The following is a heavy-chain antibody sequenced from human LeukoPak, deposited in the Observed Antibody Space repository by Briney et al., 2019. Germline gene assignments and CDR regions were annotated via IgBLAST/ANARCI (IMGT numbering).Heavy chain of an antibody. CDR3: ALGSSSWYLIDY. J-gene: IGHJ4*02. Sequence: SETLSLTCTVSGGSISSYYWSWIRQPPGKGLEWIGYIYYSGSTSYNPSLKSRVTISVDTSKNQFSLKLSSVTAADTAVYYCALGSSSWYLIDYWGQGTLVTVSS. CDR1: GGSISSYY. D-gene: IGHD6-13*01. V-gene: IGHV4-59*01. CDR2: IYYSGST.